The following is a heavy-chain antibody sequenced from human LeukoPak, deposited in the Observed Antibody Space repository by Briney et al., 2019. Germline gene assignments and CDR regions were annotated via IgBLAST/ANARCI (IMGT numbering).Heavy chain of an antibody. Sequence: GASVKVSCKASGGTFSSYAISWVRQAAGQGLEWMGGIIPIFGTANYAQKFQGRVTITADKSTSTAYMELSSLRSEDTAVYYCARVATVAVFDYWGQGTLVTVSS. CDR3: ARVATVAVFDY. V-gene: IGHV1-69*06. CDR1: GGTFSSYA. J-gene: IGHJ4*02. D-gene: IGHD6-19*01. CDR2: IIPIFGTA.